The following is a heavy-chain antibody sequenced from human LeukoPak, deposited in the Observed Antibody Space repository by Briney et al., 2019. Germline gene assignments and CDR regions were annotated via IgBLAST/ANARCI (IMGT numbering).Heavy chain of an antibody. CDR2: IIPILGIA. V-gene: IGHV1-69*02. Sequence: SVKVSCKASGYTFTSYYMHWVRQAPGQGLEWMGRIIPILGIANYAQKFQGRVTITADKSTSTAYMELSSLRSEDTAVYHCAGSMYYYDSSGPEYWGQGTLVTVSS. D-gene: IGHD3-22*01. J-gene: IGHJ4*02. CDR1: GYTFTSYY. CDR3: AGSMYYYDSSGPEY.